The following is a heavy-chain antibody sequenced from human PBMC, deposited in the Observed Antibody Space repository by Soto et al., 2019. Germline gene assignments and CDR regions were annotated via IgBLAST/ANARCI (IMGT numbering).Heavy chain of an antibody. J-gene: IGHJ4*02. D-gene: IGHD2-15*01. CDR2: IRSKANRYAT. Sequence: GSLRVSCAASGFTFSGSAMHWVRQASGKGLEWVGRIRSKANRYATAYAASVNGRFTISRDDSKNTAYLQMNSLKTADTAVYYCTSVSCSGGSCYSVDYFDYWGQGTLVTVSS. V-gene: IGHV3-73*01. CDR3: TSVSCSGGSCYSVDYFDY. CDR1: GFTFSGSA.